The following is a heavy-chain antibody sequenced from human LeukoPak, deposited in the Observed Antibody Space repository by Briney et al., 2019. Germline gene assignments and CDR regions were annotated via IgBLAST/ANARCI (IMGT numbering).Heavy chain of an antibody. D-gene: IGHD5-12*01. V-gene: IGHV4-39*07. CDR2: IYYSGST. Sequence: WETLSLTCTVSGGSISSSSYYWGWIRQPPGKGLEWIGRIYYSGSTNYNLSLKRRVTISVDTSKNQFSLKMSSVTAADTAMYHCARRGYSDYDRHFDYWGPGALVTVSS. J-gene: IGHJ4*02. CDR3: ARRGYSDYDRHFDY. CDR1: GGSISSSSYY.